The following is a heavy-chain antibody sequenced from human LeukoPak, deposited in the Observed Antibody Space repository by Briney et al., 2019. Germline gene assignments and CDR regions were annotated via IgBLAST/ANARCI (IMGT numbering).Heavy chain of an antibody. V-gene: IGHV3-48*03. J-gene: IGHJ4*02. Sequence: GGSLRLSCAASGFTFSSYAMSWVRQAPGKGLEWVSYISSSGSAIYYADSVKGRFTISRDNAKNSLYLQMNSLRVEDTAVYYCARVAIVGAHPTLDYWGQGTLVTVSS. D-gene: IGHD1-26*01. CDR1: GFTFSSYA. CDR2: ISSSGSAI. CDR3: ARVAIVGAHPTLDY.